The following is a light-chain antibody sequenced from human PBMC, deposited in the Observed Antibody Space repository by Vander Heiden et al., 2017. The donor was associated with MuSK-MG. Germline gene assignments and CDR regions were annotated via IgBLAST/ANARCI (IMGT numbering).Light chain of an antibody. CDR1: VLAKKY. CDR2: RGS. V-gene: IGLV3-27*01. CDR3: YYATDNNLV. J-gene: IGLJ2*01. Sequence: SYELTQPSSVTVSPGQPARITCSGDVLAKKYARWLQQKPGQASYSWIYRGSERPSGVPERFSGSSSGTTVTLTNNGAQAEDEAYYYCYYATDNNLVFGGGTRLTVL.